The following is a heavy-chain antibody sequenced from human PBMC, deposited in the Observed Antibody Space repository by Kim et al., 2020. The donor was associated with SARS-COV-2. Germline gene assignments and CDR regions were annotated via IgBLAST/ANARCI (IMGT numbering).Heavy chain of an antibody. CDR3: ARDKAITMAHGILADS. J-gene: IGHJ4*02. CDR1: GYTFTDYG. Sequence: ASVKVSCKTSGYTFTDYGISWVRQAPGQGLEWMGWISAYNGNTNSAQKFQDRVTMTTDTSTTTAYMELRSLRSDDAATYYCARDKAITMAHGILADSWGQGTLVTVSS. D-gene: IGHD3-10*01. CDR2: ISAYNGNT. V-gene: IGHV1-18*01.